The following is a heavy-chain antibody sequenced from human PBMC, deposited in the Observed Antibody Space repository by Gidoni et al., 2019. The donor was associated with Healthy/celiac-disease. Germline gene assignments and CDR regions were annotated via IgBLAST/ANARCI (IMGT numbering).Heavy chain of an antibody. CDR3: ARLGAAADYWYFDL. CDR1: GGSISSRSYY. J-gene: IGHJ2*01. V-gene: IGHV4-39*01. Sequence: QLQLQESGPGLVKPSETLSLTCTVPGGSISSRSYYRGWSRQPPGKGLEWSGSIYYSGSTYYNPSLKSRVTISVDTSKNQFSLKLGSVTAADTAVYYCARLGAAADYWYFDLWGRGTLVTVSS. CDR2: IYYSGST. D-gene: IGHD6-13*01.